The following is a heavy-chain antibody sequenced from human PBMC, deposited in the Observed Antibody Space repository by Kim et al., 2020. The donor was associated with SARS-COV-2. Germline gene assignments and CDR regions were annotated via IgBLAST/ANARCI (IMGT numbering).Heavy chain of an antibody. CDR2: INHSGST. D-gene: IGHD3-16*01. J-gene: IGHJ6*03. Sequence: SETLSLTCAVYGGSFSGYYWSWIRQPPGKGLEWIGEINHSGSTNYNPSLKSRVTISVDTSKNQFSLKLSSVTAADTAVYYCARLRVPLLKYYYYYYMDV. CDR1: GGSFSGYY. V-gene: IGHV4-34*01. CDR3: ARLRVPLLKYYYYYYMDV.